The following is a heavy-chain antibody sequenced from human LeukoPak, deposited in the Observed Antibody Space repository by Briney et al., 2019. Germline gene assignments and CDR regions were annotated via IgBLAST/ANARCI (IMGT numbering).Heavy chain of an antibody. J-gene: IGHJ5*02. V-gene: IGHV4-38-2*01. CDR2: IYHSGST. CDR1: GYSISSGYY. CDR3: AIESRITMVRGVISWFDP. D-gene: IGHD3-10*01. Sequence: SETLSLTCAVSGYSISSGYYWGWIRQPPGKGLEWIGSIYHSGSTYYNPSLKSRVTISVDTSKNQFSLELSSVTAADTAVYYCAIESRITMVRGVISWFDPWGQGTLVTVSS.